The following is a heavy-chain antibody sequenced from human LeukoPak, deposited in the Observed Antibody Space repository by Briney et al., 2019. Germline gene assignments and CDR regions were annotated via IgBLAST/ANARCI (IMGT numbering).Heavy chain of an antibody. CDR1: GGSISSSSYY. CDR2: IYYSGST. Sequence: PSETLSLTCTVSGGSISSSSYYWGWIRQPPGKGLEWIGSIYYSGSTYYNPSLKSRVTISVDTSKNQFSLKLSSVTAADTAVYYCAREGIEIQLWQPDYWGQGTLVTVSS. D-gene: IGHD5-18*01. V-gene: IGHV4-39*07. CDR3: AREGIEIQLWQPDY. J-gene: IGHJ4*02.